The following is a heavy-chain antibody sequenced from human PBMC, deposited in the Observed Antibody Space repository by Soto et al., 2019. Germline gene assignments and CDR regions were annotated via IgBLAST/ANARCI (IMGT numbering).Heavy chain of an antibody. D-gene: IGHD3-9*01. J-gene: IGHJ4*02. CDR3: ARVDHRGYFAILTDY. V-gene: IGHV4-31*02. Sequence: SETLSLTCTVSGDSLSSGGHYWSWIRQHPGKGLEWIGHIYDSVNTYYSPSLRSRVTISADMSKNQFSLNLRSVTAADTTVYYCARVDHRGYFAILTDYWGQGTLVTVSS. CDR1: GDSLSSGGHY. CDR2: IYDSVNT.